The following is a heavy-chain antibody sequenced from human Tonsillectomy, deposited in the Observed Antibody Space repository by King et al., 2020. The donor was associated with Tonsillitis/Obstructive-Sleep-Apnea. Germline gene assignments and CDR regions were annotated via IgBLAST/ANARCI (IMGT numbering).Heavy chain of an antibody. Sequence: QLVQSGAEVKKPGSSVKVSCKASGGTFSSYAISWVRQAPGQGLEWMGGIIPIFGTANYAQKFQGRVTITADESPSTAYMELSSLRSEDTAVYYCARGGYCSGGSCYSPGYFDYWGQGTLVTVSS. V-gene: IGHV1-69*12. J-gene: IGHJ4*02. CDR2: IIPIFGTA. CDR3: ARGGYCSGGSCYSPGYFDY. CDR1: GGTFSSYA. D-gene: IGHD2-15*01.